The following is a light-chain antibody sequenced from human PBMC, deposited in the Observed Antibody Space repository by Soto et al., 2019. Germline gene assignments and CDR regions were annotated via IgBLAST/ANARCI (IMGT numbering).Light chain of an antibody. J-gene: IGLJ2*01. CDR1: SSNIGAGYD. CDR2: VNS. Sequence: QSVLTQSPSVSGAPGQRVTISCTGSSSNIGAGYDVHWYLQLPGTAPKLLIYVNSNRPSGVPDRFSGSKSGTSASLAITGLQAEDEADYYCQSYDGSLSAVVFGGGTKLTVL. CDR3: QSYDGSLSAVV. V-gene: IGLV1-40*01.